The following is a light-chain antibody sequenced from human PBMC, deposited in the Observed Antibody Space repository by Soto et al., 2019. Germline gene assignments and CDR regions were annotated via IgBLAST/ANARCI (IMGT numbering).Light chain of an antibody. Sequence: AIRMTQSPSSFSASTGDRVTITCRASQGISSYLAWYQQKPGKAPKLLIYAASTLQSGVPSRFSGSGSGTDFTLTISCLQSEDFATYYCRQYYSYPPVTFGQGTRLE. J-gene: IGKJ5*01. CDR3: RQYYSYPPVT. CDR2: AAS. V-gene: IGKV1-8*01. CDR1: QGISSY.